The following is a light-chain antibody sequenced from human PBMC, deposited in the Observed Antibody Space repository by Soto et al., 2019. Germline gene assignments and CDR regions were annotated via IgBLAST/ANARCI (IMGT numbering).Light chain of an antibody. V-gene: IGKV3-11*01. J-gene: IGKJ1*01. CDR3: QQRSNWPVT. CDR1: LSVSSY. CDR2: DAS. Sequence: EIVLTQSPATLSLSPGERATLSCRASLSVSSYLAWYQQKPGQAPRLLIYDASKRATGISARFSGSGSGTDFTLTISSLEPEDFAVYYCQQRSNWPVTFGQGTKVEFK.